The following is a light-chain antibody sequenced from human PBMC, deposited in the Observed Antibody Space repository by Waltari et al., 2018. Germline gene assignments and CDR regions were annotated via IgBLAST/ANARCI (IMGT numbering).Light chain of an antibody. CDR1: ELGDKF. V-gene: IGLV3-1*01. CDR2: QSR. J-gene: IGLJ3*02. Sequence: SYELSQPPSVSVSPGQTATISCSGHELGDKFVCWLQQKPGQSPVLVIYQSRKRPSGIPDRFSGSKSGDTATLIISGTQAMDEADYFCLTWDSSTAVFGDGTKLTVL. CDR3: LTWDSSTAV.